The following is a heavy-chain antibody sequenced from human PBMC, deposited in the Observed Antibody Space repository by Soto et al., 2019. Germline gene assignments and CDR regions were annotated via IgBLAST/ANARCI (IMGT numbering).Heavy chain of an antibody. J-gene: IGHJ4*02. CDR3: QGGDF. V-gene: IGHV4-34*01. CDR2: INDSGST. D-gene: IGHD3-16*01. Sequence: SETLSLTCAVSGGSFRGYFWSWIRQSPDKGLEWIGEINDSGSTYYNPSFKSRLTISVDTSKSQISLTLTSVTAAGSAVYYCQGGDFWGQGTRVTVAS. CDR1: GGSFRGYF.